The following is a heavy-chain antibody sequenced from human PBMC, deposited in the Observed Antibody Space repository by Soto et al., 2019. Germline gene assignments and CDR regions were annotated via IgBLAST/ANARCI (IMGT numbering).Heavy chain of an antibody. D-gene: IGHD3-10*01. CDR2: ITSSTRTT. CDR1: GFTLKSYE. J-gene: IGHJ6*02. CDR3: ARGNTSIQGDLSHYNGLDV. Sequence: DEQLVESGGGLVQSGGSLRLSCEASGFTLKSYEVNWVRHAPGKGLEWISYITSSTRTTYYADSVKGRFTISRDNARKSVYLQMNSLRVEDTAIYYCARGNTSIQGDLSHYNGLDVWGQGTTVTVSS. V-gene: IGHV3-48*03.